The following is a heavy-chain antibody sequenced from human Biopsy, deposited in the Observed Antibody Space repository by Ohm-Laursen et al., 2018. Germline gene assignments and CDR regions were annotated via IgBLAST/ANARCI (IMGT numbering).Heavy chain of an antibody. Sequence: GTLSLTCPVSGGSVSSGSYYWSWIRQPPGKGLEWIGYIYYSGSTNYNPSLRSRVTISVDRSKNQFSLELSSVTAADTAVYYCARVGAGAPSIDYFDYWGQGALVTVSS. CDR3: ARVGAGAPSIDYFDY. CDR1: GGSVSSGSYY. J-gene: IGHJ4*02. CDR2: IYYSGST. D-gene: IGHD1-26*01. V-gene: IGHV4-61*01.